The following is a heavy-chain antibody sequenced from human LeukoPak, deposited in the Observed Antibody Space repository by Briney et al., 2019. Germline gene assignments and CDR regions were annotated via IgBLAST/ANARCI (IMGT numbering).Heavy chain of an antibody. CDR3: ARDLSRYGDYGGLGY. CDR1: GGSISSYY. J-gene: IGHJ4*02. D-gene: IGHD4-17*01. Sequence: PSETLSLTCTVSGGSISSYYWSWIRQPPGKGLEWIGYIYYSGSTNYNPSLKSRVTISVDTSKNQFSLKLSSVTAADTAVYYCARDLSRYGDYGGLGYWGQGTLVTVSS. CDR2: IYYSGST. V-gene: IGHV4-59*01.